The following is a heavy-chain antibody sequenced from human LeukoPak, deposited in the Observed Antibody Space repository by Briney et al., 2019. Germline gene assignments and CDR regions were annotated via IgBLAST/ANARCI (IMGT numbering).Heavy chain of an antibody. CDR3: ERGGVAAAGYYYYGMDV. CDR1: GFTVSSNY. Sequence: PGGSLRLSCAASGFTVSSNYMSWVRQAPGKGLEWVSVIYSGGSTYYADSVKGRFTISRHNSKNTLYLQMNSLRAEDTAVYYCERGGVAAAGYYYYGMDVWGQGTTVTVSS. D-gene: IGHD6-13*01. CDR2: IYSGGST. V-gene: IGHV3-53*04. J-gene: IGHJ6*02.